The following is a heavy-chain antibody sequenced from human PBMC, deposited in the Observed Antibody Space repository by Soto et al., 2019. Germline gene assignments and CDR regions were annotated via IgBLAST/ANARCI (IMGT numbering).Heavy chain of an antibody. Sequence: SETLSLTCAVSGGSISSSNWWSWVRQPPGKGLEWIGEIYHSGSTNYNPSLKSRVTISVDKSKNQFSLKLSSVTAADTAVYYCARVSGSYYYGMDVWGQGIKVTVSS. D-gene: IGHD1-26*01. CDR2: IYHSGST. CDR3: ARVSGSYYYGMDV. CDR1: GGSISSSNW. V-gene: IGHV4-4*02. J-gene: IGHJ6*02.